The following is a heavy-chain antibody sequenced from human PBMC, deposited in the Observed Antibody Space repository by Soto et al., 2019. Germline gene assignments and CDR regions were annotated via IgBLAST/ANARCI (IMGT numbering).Heavy chain of an antibody. V-gene: IGHV3-21*01. J-gene: IGHJ5*02. Sequence: EVQLVESGGGLVKPGGSLRLSCAASGFTFSSYSMNWVRQAPGKGLEWVSSISSSSSYIYYADSVKGRFTISRDNAKNSLYLQMTSLRAEDTAVYYCARDANLLVWFGELSTDWFDPWGQGTLVTVSS. CDR1: GFTFSSYS. D-gene: IGHD3-10*01. CDR3: ARDANLLVWFGELSTDWFDP. CDR2: ISSSSSYI.